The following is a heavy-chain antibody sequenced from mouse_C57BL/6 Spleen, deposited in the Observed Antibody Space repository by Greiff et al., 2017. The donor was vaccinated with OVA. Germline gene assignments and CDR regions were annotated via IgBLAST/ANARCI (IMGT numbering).Heavy chain of an antibody. V-gene: IGHV1-22*01. D-gene: IGHD1-1*01. CDR1: GYTFTDYN. CDR2: INPNNGGT. J-gene: IGHJ1*03. Sequence: VQLKESGPELVKPGASVKMSCKASGYTFTDYNMHWVKQSHGKSLEWIGYINPNNGGTSYNQKFKGKATLTVNKSSSTAYMELRSLTSEDSAVYYCARGSYGSRYFDVWGTGTTVTVSS. CDR3: ARGSYGSRYFDV.